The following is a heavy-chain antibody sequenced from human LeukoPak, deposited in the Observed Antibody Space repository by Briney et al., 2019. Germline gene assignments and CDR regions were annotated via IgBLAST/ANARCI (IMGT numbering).Heavy chain of an antibody. V-gene: IGHV1-69*05. CDR3: ARGNYDILTGYPEFDY. J-gene: IGHJ4*02. D-gene: IGHD3-9*01. CDR1: GGTFSSYA. Sequence: SVKVSCTASGGTFSSYAISWVRQAPGQGLEWMGGIIPIFGTANYAQKFQGRVTITTDESTSTAYMELSSLRSEDTAVYYCARGNYDILTGYPEFDYWGQGTLVTVSS. CDR2: IIPIFGTA.